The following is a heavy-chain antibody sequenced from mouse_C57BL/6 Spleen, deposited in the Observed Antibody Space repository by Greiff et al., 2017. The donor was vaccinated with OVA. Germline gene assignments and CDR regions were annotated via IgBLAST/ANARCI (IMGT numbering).Heavy chain of an antibody. D-gene: IGHD2-4*01. Sequence: VQLQQSGAELVKPGASVKISCKASGYAFSSYWMNWVKQRPGKGLEWIGQIYPGDGDTNYNGKFKGKATLTADKSSSTSYMQLSSLTSEDSAVYFCARSDYAGWFAYWGQGTLVTVSA. V-gene: IGHV1-80*01. CDR3: ARSDYAGWFAY. CDR2: IYPGDGDT. J-gene: IGHJ3*01. CDR1: GYAFSSYW.